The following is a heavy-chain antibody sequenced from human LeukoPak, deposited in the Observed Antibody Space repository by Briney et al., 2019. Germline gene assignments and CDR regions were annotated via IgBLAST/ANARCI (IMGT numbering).Heavy chain of an antibody. Sequence: PSETLSLTCTVSGGSISSYYWSWIRQPPGKGLEWVGYIYYSGSTNYNPSLKSRVTISVDTSKNQFSLKLSSVTAADTAVYYCARILHYYDSSGYYYLFDYWGQGTLVTVPS. J-gene: IGHJ4*02. CDR1: GGSISSYY. CDR3: ARILHYYDSSGYYYLFDY. CDR2: IYYSGST. D-gene: IGHD3-22*01. V-gene: IGHV4-59*01.